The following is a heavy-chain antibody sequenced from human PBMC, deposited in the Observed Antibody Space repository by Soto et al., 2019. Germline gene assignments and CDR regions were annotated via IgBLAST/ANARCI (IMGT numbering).Heavy chain of an antibody. CDR3: ARDSGCSSTSCYADI. V-gene: IGHV1-69*04. J-gene: IGHJ3*02. D-gene: IGHD2-2*01. CDR2: IIPILGIA. CDR1: GGTFSSYT. Sequence: SVKVSCKASGGTFSSYTISWVRQAPGQGLEWMGRIIPILGIANYAQKFQGRVTITADKSTSTAYMELSSLRSEDTAVYYCARDSGCSSTSCYADIWGQGTMVTVSS.